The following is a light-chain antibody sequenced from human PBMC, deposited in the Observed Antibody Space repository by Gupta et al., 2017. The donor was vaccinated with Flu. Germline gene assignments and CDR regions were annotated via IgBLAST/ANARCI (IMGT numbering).Light chain of an antibody. J-gene: IGLJ2*01. CDR3: CSYAGAYTWV. CDR1: SSDVGGYNY. CDR2: DVS. Sequence: QSALTQPRSVSGSPGQSVTISCTGTSSDVGGYNYVSWCQQHPGKAPKLMIYDVSKRPSGVPDRSSGSKSGNTASLTISGLQAEDEADYYCCSYAGAYTWVFGGGTKLTVL. V-gene: IGLV2-11*01.